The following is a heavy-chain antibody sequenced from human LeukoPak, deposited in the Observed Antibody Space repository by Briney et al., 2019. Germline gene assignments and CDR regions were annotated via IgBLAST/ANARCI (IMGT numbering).Heavy chain of an antibody. V-gene: IGHV3-73*01. D-gene: IGHD3-22*01. CDR3: TRPYDSSVP. CDR1: GFTFSGSA. Sequence: GGSLKLSCAASGFTFSGSAMHWVRQASGKGLEWVGRIRSKANSYATAYAASVKGRFTISRDDSKNTAYLQMNSLKTEDTAVYYCTRPYDSSVPWGREPWSPSPQ. CDR2: IRSKANSYAT. J-gene: IGHJ5*02.